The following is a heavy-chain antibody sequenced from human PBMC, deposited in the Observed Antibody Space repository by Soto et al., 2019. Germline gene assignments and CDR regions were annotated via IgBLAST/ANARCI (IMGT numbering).Heavy chain of an antibody. D-gene: IGHD2-2*02. Sequence: PGESLKISCRGSGYSFTTYWINWVRQMPGKGLEWMGNIHPSGSYTNYSRSFQGHVTISADKSISTAYLQWSSLKASDTAMYYCVRYCSRTSCYKYYGMDVWGQGTTVTVSS. CDR2: IHPSGSYT. CDR3: VRYCSRTSCYKYYGMDV. J-gene: IGHJ6*02. CDR1: GYSFTTYW. V-gene: IGHV5-10-1*01.